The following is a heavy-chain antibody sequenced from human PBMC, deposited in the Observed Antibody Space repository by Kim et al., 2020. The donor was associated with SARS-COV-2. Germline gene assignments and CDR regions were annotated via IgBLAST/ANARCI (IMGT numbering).Heavy chain of an antibody. V-gene: IGHV4-61*01. CDR3: ARGRGDIVVVVAATPPSFDY. CDR2: IYYSGST. CDR1: GGSVSSGSYY. J-gene: IGHJ4*02. D-gene: IGHD2-15*01. Sequence: SETLSLTCTVSGGSVSSGSYYWSWNRQPPGKGLEWIGYIYYSGSTNYNPSLKSRVTISVDTSKNQFSLKLSSVTAADTAVYYCARGRGDIVVVVAATPPSFDYWGQGTLVTVSS.